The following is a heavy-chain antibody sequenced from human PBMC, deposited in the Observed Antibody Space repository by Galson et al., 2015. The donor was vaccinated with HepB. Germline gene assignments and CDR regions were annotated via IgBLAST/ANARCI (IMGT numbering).Heavy chain of an antibody. CDR3: ARGYSGCGSGY. CDR2: ISSSSSTI. J-gene: IGHJ4*02. Sequence: SLRLSCAASGFTFSSYSMNWVRQAPGKGLEWVSYISSSSSTIYYADSVKGRFTISRDNAKNSLYLQMNSLRAEDTAVYYCARGYSGCGSGYWGQGTLVTVSS. D-gene: IGHD5-12*01. V-gene: IGHV3-48*01. CDR1: GFTFSSYS.